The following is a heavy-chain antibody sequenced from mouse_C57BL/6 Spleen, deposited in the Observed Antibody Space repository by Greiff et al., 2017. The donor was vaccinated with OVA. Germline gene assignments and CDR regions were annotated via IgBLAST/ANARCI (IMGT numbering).Heavy chain of an antibody. CDR3: ARSDYGSSYDWYFDV. J-gene: IGHJ1*03. CDR2: ISYSGST. CDR1: GYSITSDY. V-gene: IGHV3-8*01. D-gene: IGHD1-1*01. Sequence: EVKLVESGPGLAKPSQTLSLTCSVTGYSITSDYWNWIRKFPGNKLEYMGYISYSGSTYYNPSLKSRISITRDTSKNQYYLQLNSVTTEDTATYYCARSDYGSSYDWYFDVWGTGTTVTVSS.